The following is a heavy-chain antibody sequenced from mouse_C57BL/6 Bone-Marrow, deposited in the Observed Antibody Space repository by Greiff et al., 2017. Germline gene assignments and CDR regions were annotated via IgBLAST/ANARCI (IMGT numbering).Heavy chain of an antibody. CDR1: GYTFTSSW. Sequence: QVQLQQSGAELMKPGASVKLSCKASGYTFTSSWMHWVKQRPGQGLEWIGYINPSSGYTKYNQKFKDKATLTADKSSSTAYMQLSSLTYEDSAVYYCASLLWLRREDYWGQGTTLTVSS. CDR2: INPSSGYT. J-gene: IGHJ2*01. D-gene: IGHD2-2*01. V-gene: IGHV1-7*01. CDR3: ASLLWLRREDY.